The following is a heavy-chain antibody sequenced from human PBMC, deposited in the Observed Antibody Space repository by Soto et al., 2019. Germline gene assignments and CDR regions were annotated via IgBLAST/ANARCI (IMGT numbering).Heavy chain of an antibody. CDR1: GFTFSSYS. Sequence: GGSLRLSCAASGFTFSSYSMNWVRQAPGKGLQWVANINRDGSETYYVESVKGRFTIFRDNTKNSLYLQMNSLRAEDTAWYYCATDVGENWGQGTLVTVSS. V-gene: IGHV3-7*01. CDR2: INRDGSET. D-gene: IGHD3-16*01. J-gene: IGHJ4*02. CDR3: ATDVGEN.